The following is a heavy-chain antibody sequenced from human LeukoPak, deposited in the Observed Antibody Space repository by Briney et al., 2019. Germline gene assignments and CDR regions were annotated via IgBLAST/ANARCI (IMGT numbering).Heavy chain of an antibody. J-gene: IGHJ4*02. CDR2: INHSGST. CDR1: GGSFSGYY. D-gene: IGHD6-13*01. V-gene: IGHV4-34*01. CDR3: ARGLRVAAAGRE. Sequence: SETLSLTCAVYGGSFSGYYWSWIRQPPGKRLEWIGEINHSGSTNYNPSLKSRVTISVDTSKNQFSLKLSSVTAADTAVYYCARGLRVAAAGREWGQGTLVTVSS.